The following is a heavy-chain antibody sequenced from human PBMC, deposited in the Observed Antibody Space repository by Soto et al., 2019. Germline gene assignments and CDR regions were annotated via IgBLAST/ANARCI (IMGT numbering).Heavy chain of an antibody. Sequence: SGGSLRLSCAASGFTFSNAWMSWVRQAPGKGLEWVGRIKSETDGGTTDYAAPVKGRFTISRDDSKNTLYLQMNSLKTEDTAVYYCTTDVVGSTSSYYFDYWGQGTLVTVSS. V-gene: IGHV3-15*01. CDR2: IKSETDGGTT. CDR1: GFTFSNAW. CDR3: TTDVVGSTSSYYFDY. J-gene: IGHJ4*02. D-gene: IGHD2-2*01.